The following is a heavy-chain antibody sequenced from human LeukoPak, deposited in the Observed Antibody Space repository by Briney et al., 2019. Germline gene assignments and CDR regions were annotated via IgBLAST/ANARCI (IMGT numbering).Heavy chain of an antibody. V-gene: IGHV5-51*01. J-gene: IGHJ3*01. CDR1: GYSFTSYW. CDR2: IYPTDSDT. CDR3: AYGDNAFDL. Sequence: GEPLNISCKASGYSFTSYWIAWVRQTPGKGLELMGFIYPTDSDTTYTPSFQCQVTISVDKTINTAYLQWRSLKASDSAIYYCAYGDNAFDLWGQGTMVTVSP. D-gene: IGHD4-17*01.